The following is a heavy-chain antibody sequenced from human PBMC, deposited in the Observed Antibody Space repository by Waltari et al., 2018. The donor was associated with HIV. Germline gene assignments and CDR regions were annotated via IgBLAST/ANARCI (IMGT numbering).Heavy chain of an antibody. CDR3: AKEYYYGSGSYYKNY. D-gene: IGHD3-10*01. J-gene: IGHJ4*02. V-gene: IGHV3-9*01. CDR2: ISWNSGSI. CDR1: GFTLDDYA. Sequence: EVQLVESGGGMVQPGRSLRLSCAAYGFTLDDYAMHWVRQAPGKGLEWVSSISWNSGSIGYADSVKGRFTISRDNAKNSLYLQMNSLRAEDTALYYCAKEYYYGSGSYYKNYWGQGTLVTVSS.